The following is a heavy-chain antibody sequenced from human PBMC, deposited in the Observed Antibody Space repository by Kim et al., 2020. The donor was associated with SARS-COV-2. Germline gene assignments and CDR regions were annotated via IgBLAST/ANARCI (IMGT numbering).Heavy chain of an antibody. V-gene: IGHV3-7*04. D-gene: IGHD2-8*01. CDR3: ARVHCTNGVCYLGDAFDI. Sequence: KGRFTISRDNAKNSLYLQMNSLRGEDTAVYYCARVHCTNGVCYLGDAFDIWGQGTMVTVSS. J-gene: IGHJ3*02.